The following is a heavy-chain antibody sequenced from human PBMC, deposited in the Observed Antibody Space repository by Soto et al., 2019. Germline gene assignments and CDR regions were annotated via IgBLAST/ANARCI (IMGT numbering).Heavy chain of an antibody. CDR1: GFTFSSYA. V-gene: IGHV3-23*01. CDR3: AKTGMVYAIPVSRYYYMDV. Sequence: EVQLLESGGGLVQPGGSLRLSCAASGFTFSSYAMSWVRQAPGKGLEWVSAISGSGGSTYYADSVKGRFTISRDNSKNTLYLQMNSLRAEDMAVYYCAKTGMVYAIPVSRYYYMDVWGKGTTVTVSS. CDR2: ISGSGGST. J-gene: IGHJ6*03. D-gene: IGHD2-8*01.